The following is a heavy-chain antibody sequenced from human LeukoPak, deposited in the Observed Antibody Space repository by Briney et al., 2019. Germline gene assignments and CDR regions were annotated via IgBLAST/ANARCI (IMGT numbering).Heavy chain of an antibody. CDR2: IQSDGSYK. CDR3: ATHCSGTTCHRDY. Sequence: GGSLRLSCAASGFTFSSSAMHWVRQAPGKGLECVAFIQSDGSYKHYSDSVKGRFTISRDNSKNTLYLEMNSLRLVDTGVYYCATHCSGTTCHRDYWGQGTLVTVSS. V-gene: IGHV3-30*02. J-gene: IGHJ4*02. CDR1: GFTFSSSA. D-gene: IGHD2-2*01.